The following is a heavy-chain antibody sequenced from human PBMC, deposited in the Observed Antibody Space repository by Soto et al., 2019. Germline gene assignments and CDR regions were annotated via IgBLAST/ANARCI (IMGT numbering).Heavy chain of an antibody. D-gene: IGHD3-3*01. CDR1: GYSFTSYW. CDR2: IYPGDSDT. Sequence: GESLKISCKGSGYSFTSYWIGWVRQMPGKGLEWMGIIYPGDSDTRYSPSFQGQVTISADKSISTAYLQWSSLKASDTAMYYCARGINVLRFLEWPKGFDYWGQGTLVTVSS. V-gene: IGHV5-51*01. CDR3: ARGINVLRFLEWPKGFDY. J-gene: IGHJ4*02.